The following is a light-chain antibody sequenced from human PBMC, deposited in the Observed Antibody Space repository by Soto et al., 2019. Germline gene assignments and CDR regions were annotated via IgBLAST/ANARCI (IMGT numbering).Light chain of an antibody. J-gene: IGKJ5*01. Sequence: EIVWTQSPGTLSLSPGQRATLSCRASQSVSSSYLAWYQQRSGQAPRLLIYGAYRRATGIPDRFSGSGSGTDFTLTISRLEPEDLAAYYCQRYGSSQFSFGQGTRLEIK. CDR1: QSVSSSY. CDR3: QRYGSSQFS. V-gene: IGKV3-20*01. CDR2: GAY.